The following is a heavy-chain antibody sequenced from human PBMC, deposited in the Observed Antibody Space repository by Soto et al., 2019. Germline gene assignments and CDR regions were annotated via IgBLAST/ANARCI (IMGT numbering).Heavy chain of an antibody. CDR3: ARQASGYSYGWFDP. J-gene: IGHJ5*02. D-gene: IGHD3-22*01. CDR1: GGSILDSTYY. CDR2: IFYSGGT. Sequence: QLLLQESGPGLVKPSETLSLTCTVSGGSILDSTYYWAWIRQSPGKGLEWIGTIFYSGGTFYTPSLKSRVTISVDTSNNQFSLQLSSLTAADTAVYYCARQASGYSYGWFDPWGQGTLVTVSS. V-gene: IGHV4-39*01.